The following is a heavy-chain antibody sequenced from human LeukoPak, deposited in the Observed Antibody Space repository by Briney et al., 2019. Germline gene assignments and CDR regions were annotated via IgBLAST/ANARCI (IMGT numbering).Heavy chain of an antibody. CDR1: GFTFSSYA. D-gene: IGHD6-19*01. CDR3: TTSGWYSDY. CDR2: ISGSGGST. V-gene: IGHV3-23*01. Sequence: GGSLRLSCAASGFTFSSYAMSWVRQAPGKGLEWVSAISGSGGSTYYADSVKGRFTISRDNSKNTLYLQMNSLKTEDTAVYYCTTSGWYSDYWGQGTLVTVSS. J-gene: IGHJ4*02.